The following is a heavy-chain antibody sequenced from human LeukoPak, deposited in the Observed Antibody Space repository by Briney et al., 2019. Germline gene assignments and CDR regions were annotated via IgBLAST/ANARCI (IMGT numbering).Heavy chain of an antibody. V-gene: IGHV4-59*08. CDR3: ARHTGARRSFDY. CDR2: ISDSGSP. CDR1: GDSISDKY. Sequence: SETLSLTCSVSGDSISDKYWSWIRQPPGQGLEWIGYISDSGSPNYNPSLKGRVTISVDTSKTQFSLKLSSVTAADTAVYYCARHTGARRSFDYWGQGTLVTVSS. D-gene: IGHD1-1*01. J-gene: IGHJ4*02.